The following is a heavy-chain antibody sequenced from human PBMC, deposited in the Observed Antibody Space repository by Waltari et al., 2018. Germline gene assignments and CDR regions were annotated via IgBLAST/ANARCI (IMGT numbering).Heavy chain of an antibody. D-gene: IGHD2-2*01. CDR1: GGSFSGYY. CDR3: ARGGSTSRDYYYYMDV. Sequence: QVQLQQWGAGLLKPSETLSLTCAVYGGSFSGYYWSWIRPPPGKGLEWIGEINHSGSTNYNPSLKSRVTISVDTSKNQFSLKLSSVTAADTAVYYCARGGSTSRDYYYYMDVWGKGTTVTISS. V-gene: IGHV4-34*01. CDR2: INHSGST. J-gene: IGHJ6*03.